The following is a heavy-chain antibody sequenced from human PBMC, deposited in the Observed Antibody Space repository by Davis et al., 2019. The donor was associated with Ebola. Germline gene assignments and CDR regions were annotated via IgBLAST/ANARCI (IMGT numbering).Heavy chain of an antibody. CDR1: GYTFTSYD. J-gene: IGHJ6*02. CDR3: ARGRDLVVVPAATRKGYYYYGMDV. CDR2: MNPHSGNT. D-gene: IGHD2-2*01. V-gene: IGHV1-8*01. Sequence: ASVKVSCKASGYTFTSYDINWVRQATGQGLEWMGWMNPHSGNTGYAQKFQGRVTMTRNTSISTAYMELISLRSEDTAVYYCARGRDLVVVPAATRKGYYYYGMDVWSQGTTVTVSS.